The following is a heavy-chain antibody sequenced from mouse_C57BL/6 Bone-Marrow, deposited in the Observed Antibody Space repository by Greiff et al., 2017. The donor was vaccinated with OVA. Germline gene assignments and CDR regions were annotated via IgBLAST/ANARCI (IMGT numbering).Heavy chain of an antibody. CDR3: ARDGGY. Sequence: EVMLVESEGGLVQPGSSMKLSCTASGFTFSDYYMAWVRQVPEKGLEWVANINYDGSSTYYLDSLKSRFIISRDNAQNILFLQMSSLKSEDTATYYCARDGGYWGQGTTLTVSS. CDR2: INYDGSST. V-gene: IGHV5-16*01. J-gene: IGHJ2*01. CDR1: GFTFSDYY.